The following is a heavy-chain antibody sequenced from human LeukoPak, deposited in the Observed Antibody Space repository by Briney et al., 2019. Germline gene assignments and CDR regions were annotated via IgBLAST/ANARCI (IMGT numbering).Heavy chain of an antibody. J-gene: IGHJ5*02. CDR2: IYYSGST. D-gene: IGHD3-10*01. V-gene: IGHV4-59*12. CDR3: ARRRSNYGSGRTGWFDP. CDR1: GGSISNYY. Sequence: PSETLSLTCTVSGGSISNYYWSWIRQPPGKELEWIGYIYYSGSTNYNPSFKSRVTISVDTSKNQFSLKLSSVTAADTAVYYCARRRSNYGSGRTGWFDPWGQGTLVTVSS.